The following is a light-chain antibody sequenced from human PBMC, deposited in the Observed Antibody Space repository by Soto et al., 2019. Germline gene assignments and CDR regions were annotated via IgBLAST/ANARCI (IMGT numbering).Light chain of an antibody. CDR2: GAS. J-gene: IGKJ1*01. CDR3: QQYGSSLQT. CDR1: QSVSSNY. V-gene: IGKV3-20*01. Sequence: EIVLTQSPGTLSLSPGERATLSCRASQSVSSNYLAWYQQKPGQAPRLPIYGASSRATGIPDRFSGGGSGTDFTLTISRLEPEDFAVYYCQQYGSSLQTFGQGTKVDIK.